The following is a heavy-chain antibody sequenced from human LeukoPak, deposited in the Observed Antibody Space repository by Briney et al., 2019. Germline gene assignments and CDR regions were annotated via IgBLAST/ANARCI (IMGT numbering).Heavy chain of an antibody. CDR2: INPNSGGT. V-gene: IGHV1-2*06. Sequence: ASVKVSCKASGYTFTGYYMHWVRQAPGQELEWMGRINPNSGGTNYAQKFQGRVTMTRDTSISTAYMELSRLRSDDTAVYYCARDVAAVAGTEFDYWGQGTLVTVSS. J-gene: IGHJ4*02. CDR3: ARDVAAVAGTEFDY. CDR1: GYTFTGYY. D-gene: IGHD6-19*01.